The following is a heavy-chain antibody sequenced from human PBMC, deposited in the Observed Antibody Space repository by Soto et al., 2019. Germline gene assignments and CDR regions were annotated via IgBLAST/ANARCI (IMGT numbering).Heavy chain of an antibody. CDR2: IIPIFGIK. Sequence: SVKVSCKTSGGTFNTYALTWVRQAPGQGLEWIGGIIPIFGIKNVAQRFQGRVTINADESLTTAYMEMTSLRSDDTAVYYCAKEAGDHWGQGTLVTVSS. V-gene: IGHV1-69*13. J-gene: IGHJ4*02. D-gene: IGHD3-10*01. CDR3: AKEAGDH. CDR1: GGTFNTYA.